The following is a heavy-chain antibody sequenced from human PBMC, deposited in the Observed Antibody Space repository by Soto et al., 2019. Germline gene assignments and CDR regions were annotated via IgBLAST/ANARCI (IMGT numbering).Heavy chain of an antibody. CDR1: GFTFSSYA. V-gene: IGHV3-30-3*01. Sequence: GGSLRLSCAASGFTFSSYAMHWVRQAPGKGLEWVAVISYDGSNKYYADSVKGRFTISRDNSKNTLYLQMNSLRAEDTAVYYCARGPYCSCTSCYSRLFDYWGRGTLVTVSS. D-gene: IGHD2-2*01. CDR2: ISYDGSNK. J-gene: IGHJ4*02. CDR3: ARGPYCSCTSCYSRLFDY.